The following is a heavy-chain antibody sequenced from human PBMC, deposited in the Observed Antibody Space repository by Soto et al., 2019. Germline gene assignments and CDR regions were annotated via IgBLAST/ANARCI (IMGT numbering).Heavy chain of an antibody. CDR3: ASRGGGRYYDC. CDR1: GGSISSGGYY. V-gene: IGHV4-31*03. J-gene: IGHJ4*02. CDR2: IYYSGST. D-gene: IGHD2-15*01. Sequence: QVQLQESGPGLVKPSQTLSLTCTVSGGSISSGGYYWSWIRQHPGKGLEWIGYIYYSGSTHYNPSRKRRXTXSXXTSKHQFALKLSSVTAADTAVYYCASRGGGRYYDCWGQGTLVTVSS.